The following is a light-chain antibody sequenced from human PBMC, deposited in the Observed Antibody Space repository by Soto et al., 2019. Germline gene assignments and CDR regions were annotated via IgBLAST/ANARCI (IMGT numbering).Light chain of an antibody. Sequence: DIQMTLCPSTLSTSVGDRVTITCRASQSISTWLAWYQQKPGKAPKLLIYKASSLESGVPSRFSGSGSGTEFTLTISSLQPDDFATYYCQQYNTYPLTFGGGTKVDIK. CDR2: KAS. V-gene: IGKV1-5*03. J-gene: IGKJ4*01. CDR3: QQYNTYPLT. CDR1: QSISTW.